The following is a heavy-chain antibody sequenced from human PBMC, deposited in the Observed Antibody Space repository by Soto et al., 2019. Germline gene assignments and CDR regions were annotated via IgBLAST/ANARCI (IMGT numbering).Heavy chain of an antibody. V-gene: IGHV4-31*02. D-gene: IGHD3-10*01. J-gene: IGHJ4*02. CDR1: GGSISTGGYY. Sequence: SETLSLTCTVSGGSISTGGYYWSWIRQYPGKGLEWLGYIDGSGYTFYNPSLQSRLTLSMDTSKNQFSLKLSSATAADTAVYFCARKQAGFFYGIDYWGQGTLVTVSS. CDR3: ARKQAGFFYGIDY. CDR2: IDGSGYT.